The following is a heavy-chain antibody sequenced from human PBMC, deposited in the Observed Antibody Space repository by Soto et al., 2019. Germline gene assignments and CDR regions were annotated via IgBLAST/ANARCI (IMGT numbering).Heavy chain of an antibody. J-gene: IGHJ4*02. CDR1: GFTFSNYW. D-gene: IGHD6-13*01. CDR2: IKQDGSEK. Sequence: GGSLRLSCAASGFTFSNYWMSWVRQAPGKGLEWVANIKQDGSEKYYVDSVKGRFTISRGNAKNSLYLQMNSLRAEDTAVYYCARIQAGLGIAAAAYFDYWGQGTLVTVSS. V-gene: IGHV3-7*01. CDR3: ARIQAGLGIAAAAYFDY.